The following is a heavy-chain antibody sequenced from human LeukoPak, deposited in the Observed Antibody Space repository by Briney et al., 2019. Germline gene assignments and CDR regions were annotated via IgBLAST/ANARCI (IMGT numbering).Heavy chain of an antibody. CDR1: GLTFSSYS. Sequence: PGGSLRLSCAASGLTFSSYSMNWVRQAPGKGLEWVSSISSSSSYIYYADSVKGRFTISRDNAKNSLYLQMNSLSAEDTAVYYCARDRKHSSSHWGQGTPVTVSS. J-gene: IGHJ4*02. V-gene: IGHV3-21*01. CDR3: ARDRKHSSSH. D-gene: IGHD6-13*01. CDR2: ISSSSSYI.